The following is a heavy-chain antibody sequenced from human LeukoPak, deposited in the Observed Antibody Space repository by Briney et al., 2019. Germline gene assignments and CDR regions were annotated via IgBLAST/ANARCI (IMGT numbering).Heavy chain of an antibody. D-gene: IGHD3-10*01. CDR3: AGGYGSGSYSA. CDR1: GFTLSDYY. Sequence: GGSLRLSCAASGFTLSDYYMTWIRQAPGKGLEWISYISYSGTSYADSVKGRFTISWDNAENSVYLQMNGVRVEDTAVYFCAGGYGSGSYSAWGQGTLVTVSS. V-gene: IGHV3-11*01. CDR2: ISYSGT. J-gene: IGHJ5*02.